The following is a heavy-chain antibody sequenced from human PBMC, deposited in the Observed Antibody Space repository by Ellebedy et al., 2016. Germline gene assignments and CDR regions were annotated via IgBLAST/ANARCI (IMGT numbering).Heavy chain of an antibody. CDR3: ARDKNTVNTTMPRFDY. D-gene: IGHD5-18*01. CDR1: GFTVSSNY. J-gene: IGHJ4*02. Sequence: GESLKISXAASGFTVSSNYMSWVRQAPGKGLEWVSVIYSGGSTYYADSVKGRFTISRDNSKNTLYLQMNSLRAEDTAVYYCARDKNTVNTTMPRFDYWGQGTLVTVS. CDR2: IYSGGST. V-gene: IGHV3-53*01.